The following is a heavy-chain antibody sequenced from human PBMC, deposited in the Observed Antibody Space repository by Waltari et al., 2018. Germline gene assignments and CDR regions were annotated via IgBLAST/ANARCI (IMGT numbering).Heavy chain of an antibody. CDR1: GGSISNTTYY. Sequence: QLQLQESGPGLVTPSETLSLTCTVSGGSISNTTYYWGWIRQPPGKGLEWVGSIDYSGSTHYCPSLESRITIEVDTSKNQFSLKLTSVSAADTAVYYCARHGGGPYFFDNWGQGTLVTVSS. J-gene: IGHJ4*02. CDR3: ARHGGGPYFFDN. CDR2: IDYSGST. D-gene: IGHD2-15*01. V-gene: IGHV4-39*07.